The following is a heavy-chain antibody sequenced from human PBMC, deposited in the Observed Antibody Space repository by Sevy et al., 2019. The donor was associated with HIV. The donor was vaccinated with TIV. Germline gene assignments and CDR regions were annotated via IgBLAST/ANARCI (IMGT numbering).Heavy chain of an antibody. CDR1: GFTFSSYS. J-gene: IGHJ6*02. CDR3: ARVGYPKGAYYYYGMDV. D-gene: IGHD6-13*01. Sequence: GGSLRLSCAASGFTFSSYSMNWVRQAPGKGLEWVSSISSSSSYIYYADSVKGRFTISRDNAKNSLYLQMNSLRAEDTAVYYCARVGYPKGAYYYYGMDVWGQGTTVTVSS. CDR2: ISSSSSYI. V-gene: IGHV3-21*01.